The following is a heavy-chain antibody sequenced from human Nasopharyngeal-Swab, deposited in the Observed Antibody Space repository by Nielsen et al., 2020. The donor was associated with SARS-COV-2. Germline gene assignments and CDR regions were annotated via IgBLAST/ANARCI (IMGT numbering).Heavy chain of an antibody. CDR1: GYTFSKYG. CDR2: ISAYNGNT. Sequence: ASVKVSCKASGYTFSKYGIPWVRQAPGQGLEWMGWISAYNGNTNYAWKFQGRLTMTTDTSTSTAYMELRSLTSDDTAVYYCARPIGSIGYDQLAPLSWGQGTLVTVSS. J-gene: IGHJ4*02. D-gene: IGHD5-12*01. V-gene: IGHV1-18*04. CDR3: ARPIGSIGYDQLAPLS.